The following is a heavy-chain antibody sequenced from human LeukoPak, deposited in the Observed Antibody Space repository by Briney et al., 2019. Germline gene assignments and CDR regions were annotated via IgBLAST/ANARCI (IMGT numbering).Heavy chain of an antibody. CDR3: ARDQLLFRSGRGLGYSYYYMDV. V-gene: IGHV3-23*01. D-gene: IGHD2-2*01. CDR2: ISGSGGST. J-gene: IGHJ6*03. Sequence: GGSLRLSCAASGFTFSSYAMSWVRQAPGKGLEWVSAISGSGGSTYYADSVKGRFTISRDNSKNTLYLQMNSLRAEDTAVYYCARDQLLFRSGRGLGYSYYYMDVWGKGTTVTVSS. CDR1: GFTFSSYA.